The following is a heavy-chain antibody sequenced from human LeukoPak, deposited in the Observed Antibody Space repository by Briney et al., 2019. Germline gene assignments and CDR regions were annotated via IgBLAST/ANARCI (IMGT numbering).Heavy chain of an antibody. CDR2: ISYSGST. D-gene: IGHD2-15*01. V-gene: IGHV4-59*01. CDR1: GGSISSYY. CDR3: ARDPQVGDAFDI. J-gene: IGHJ3*02. Sequence: SETLSLTCTVSGGSISSYYWSWIRQSPGKGLEWIGYISYSGSTNYNPSLKSRVTISVDTSKNQFSLKLSSVTAADTAVYYCARDPQVGDAFDIWGQGTMVTVSS.